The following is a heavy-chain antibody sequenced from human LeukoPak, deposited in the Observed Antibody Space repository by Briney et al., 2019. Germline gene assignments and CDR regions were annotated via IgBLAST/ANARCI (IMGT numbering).Heavy chain of an antibody. Sequence: PGGSLSLSCAASGFTVSSNYMSWVRQAPGKGLEWVGRIKSNTNGETEDYAAPVKDRVTISSDDSKNTLYLQMNSLKTEDTAVYYCTTDPRNGYYFDYWGQGTLATVSS. CDR2: IKSNTNGETE. V-gene: IGHV3-15*01. CDR1: GFTVSSNY. CDR3: TTDPRNGYYFDY. D-gene: IGHD1-1*01. J-gene: IGHJ4*02.